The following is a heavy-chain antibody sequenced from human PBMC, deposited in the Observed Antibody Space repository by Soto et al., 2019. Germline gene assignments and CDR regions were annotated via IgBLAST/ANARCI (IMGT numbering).Heavy chain of an antibody. Sequence: SETLSLTCAVYGGSFSGYYWTWIRQPPGTGLEWIGEINHSGSTNYNPSLKSRVTISVDTSKNQFSLKLSSVTAADTAVYHCARRYCTNGVCYRGYNWFDPWGQGTLVTVSS. J-gene: IGHJ5*02. CDR2: INHSGST. CDR1: GGSFSGYY. D-gene: IGHD2-8*01. V-gene: IGHV4-34*01. CDR3: ARRYCTNGVCYRGYNWFDP.